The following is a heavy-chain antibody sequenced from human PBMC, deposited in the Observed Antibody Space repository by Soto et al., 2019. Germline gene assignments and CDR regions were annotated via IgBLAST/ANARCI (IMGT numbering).Heavy chain of an antibody. D-gene: IGHD3-3*02. CDR1: GVPISRGGYY. V-gene: IGHV4-31*03. J-gene: IGHJ4*02. Sequence: QVQLQESGPGLVKPSHTLSLTCTVSGVPISRGGYYWSWIRQHPGKGLEWIGYIYYSGSTYYNPSLKSRVTISVATSKNQFSLELSSVTAADTAVYYCAREGRIFGVVIDYWGQGTLVTVSS. CDR3: AREGRIFGVVIDY. CDR2: IYYSGST.